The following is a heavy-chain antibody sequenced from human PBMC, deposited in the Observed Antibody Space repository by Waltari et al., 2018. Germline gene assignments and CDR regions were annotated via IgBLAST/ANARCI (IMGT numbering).Heavy chain of an antibody. CDR2: IIPILGIA. CDR1: GGTFRSYA. D-gene: IGHD4-17*01. Sequence: QVQLVQSGAEVKKPGSSVKVSCKASGGTFRSYAISWVRQAPGQGPEWMGGIIPILGIANYAQKFQGRVTITADKSTSTAYMELSSLRSEDTAVYYCARAPPTASRTSHYYYYMDVWGKGTTVTVSS. V-gene: IGHV1-69*10. CDR3: ARAPPTASRTSHYYYYMDV. J-gene: IGHJ6*03.